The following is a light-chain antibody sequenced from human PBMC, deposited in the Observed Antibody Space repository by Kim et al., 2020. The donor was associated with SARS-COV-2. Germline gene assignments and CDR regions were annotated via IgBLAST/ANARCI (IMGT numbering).Light chain of an antibody. V-gene: IGLV2-23*02. J-gene: IGLJ1*01. CDR2: EVT. CDR3: CSYAGLGTGV. CDR1: SNAVGAYNL. Sequence: GQSLTFSCTGSSNAVGAYNLVSWYQQHPGKAPKVIIYEVTKRPSGVSNRFSASKSGNTASLTISGLQAEDEADYYCCSYAGLGTGVFGTGTKVTVL.